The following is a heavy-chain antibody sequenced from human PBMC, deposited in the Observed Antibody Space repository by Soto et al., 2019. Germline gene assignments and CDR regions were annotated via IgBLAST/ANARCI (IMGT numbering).Heavy chain of an antibody. D-gene: IGHD1-1*01. Sequence: HLVESGGDLVKPGGSLRLSCAASGFMFSSAWMSWVRQAPGKGLEWVGRIKSKRDGGTTDYAQPVKGRFVISRDDSKNTLYLQMNRLKTDDTAVYYCVAGWNDFWGQGTLVAVSS. J-gene: IGHJ4*02. CDR2: IKSKRDGGTT. V-gene: IGHV3-15*01. CDR3: VAGWNDF. CDR1: GFMFSSAW.